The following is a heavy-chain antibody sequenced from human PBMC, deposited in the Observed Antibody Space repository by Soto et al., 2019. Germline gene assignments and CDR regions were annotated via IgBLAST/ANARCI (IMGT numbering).Heavy chain of an antibody. CDR1: GDSVSSDSYY. Sequence: QLQLQESGPGLVKPSETLSLTCTVSGDSVSSDSYYWSWIRQPPGKRLEWFGYISHSGSTSYNPSLQSRVSMSIDTSKNQFFLELSSVTAADTAIYYCAREGGVLRLSNWLDPWGQGTLVTVSA. J-gene: IGHJ5*02. CDR2: ISHSGST. D-gene: IGHD3-3*01. V-gene: IGHV4-61*01. CDR3: AREGGVLRLSNWLDP.